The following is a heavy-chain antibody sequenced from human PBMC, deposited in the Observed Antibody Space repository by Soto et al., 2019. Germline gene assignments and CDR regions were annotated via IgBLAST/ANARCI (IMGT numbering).Heavy chain of an antibody. Sequence: GASVKVSCKASGYTFTSYGISWVRQAPGQGLEWMGWISAYNGNTNYAQKLQGRVTMTTDTSTSTAYMELRSLRSDDTAVYYCATSLKSGYCSSTSCYDAFDIWGQGTMVTVSS. V-gene: IGHV1-18*01. CDR2: ISAYNGNT. J-gene: IGHJ3*02. CDR1: GYTFTSYG. D-gene: IGHD2-2*01. CDR3: ATSLKSGYCSSTSCYDAFDI.